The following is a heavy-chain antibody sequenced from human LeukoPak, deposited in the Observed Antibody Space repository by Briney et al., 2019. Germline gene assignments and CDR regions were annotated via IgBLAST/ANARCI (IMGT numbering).Heavy chain of an antibody. CDR3: AKDQEGYGDLYYFDY. Sequence: GGSLRLSCAASGFTFSSYSMNWVRQAPGKGLEWVSYISSSSSTIYYADSVKGRFTISRDNAKNSLYLQMNSLRAEDTAVYYCAKDQEGYGDLYYFDYWGQVTLVTVSS. J-gene: IGHJ4*02. CDR1: GFTFSSYS. CDR2: ISSSSSTI. D-gene: IGHD4-17*01. V-gene: IGHV3-48*01.